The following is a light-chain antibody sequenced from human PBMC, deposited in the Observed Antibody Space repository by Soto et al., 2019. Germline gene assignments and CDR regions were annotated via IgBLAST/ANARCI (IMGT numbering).Light chain of an antibody. V-gene: IGKV3-20*01. CDR1: QSVSSSY. CDR3: HQYGSSTRT. CDR2: GAS. Sequence: IEKTESASTRALSSVEGATLSFRASQSVSSSYLAWYQQKPGQAPRLLIYGASSRATGIPDRFSGSGSGTDFTLTISRLELEDFALYYCHQYGSSTRTFAQGTKVDIK. J-gene: IGKJ1*01.